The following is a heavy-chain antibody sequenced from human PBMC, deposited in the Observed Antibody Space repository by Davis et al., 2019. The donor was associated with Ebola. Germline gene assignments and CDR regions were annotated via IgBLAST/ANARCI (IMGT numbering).Heavy chain of an antibody. V-gene: IGHV4-59*01. J-gene: IGHJ6*02. Sequence: PSETLSLTYTVSGGSISSYYWSWIRQPPGKGLEWIGYIYYSGSTNYNPSLKSRVTISVDTSKNQFSLKLSSVTAADTAVYYCAAGRYYYDSSGYYPGYYYYGMDVWGQGTTVTVSS. D-gene: IGHD3-22*01. CDR3: AAGRYYYDSSGYYPGYYYYGMDV. CDR1: GGSISSYY. CDR2: IYYSGST.